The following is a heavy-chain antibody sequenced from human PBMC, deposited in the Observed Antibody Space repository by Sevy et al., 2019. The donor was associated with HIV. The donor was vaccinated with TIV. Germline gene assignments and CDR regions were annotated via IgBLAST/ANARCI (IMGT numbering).Heavy chain of an antibody. CDR2: IRFDGSIK. CDR1: GFTFSTYG. D-gene: IGHD2-2*01. J-gene: IGHJ6*02. Sequence: GGSLRLSCAASGFTFSTYGMHWVRQAPGKGLEWVAFIRFDGSIKYFTDSVKGRLTISRDNSKYTLYLQMNSLRAEDTAVYFCAKVVHIVVVPAAIDYYYGMDVWGQGTTVTVSS. V-gene: IGHV3-30*02. CDR3: AKVVHIVVVPAAIDYYYGMDV.